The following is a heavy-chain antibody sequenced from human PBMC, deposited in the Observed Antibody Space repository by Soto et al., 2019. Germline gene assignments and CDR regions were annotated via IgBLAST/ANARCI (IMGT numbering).Heavy chain of an antibody. CDR1: GFSLSTSGVG. V-gene: IGHV2-5*02. Sequence: PTLVNPTQTLTLTCTVSGFSLSTSGVGVGWIRQPPGKALEWLALIYWDDDKRYSPSLKSRLTITKDTSKNQVVLTMTNMDPVDTATYYCARKVVAATVTGFDYWGQGTLVTVSS. CDR2: IYWDDDK. J-gene: IGHJ4*02. CDR3: ARKVVAATVTGFDY. D-gene: IGHD2-15*01.